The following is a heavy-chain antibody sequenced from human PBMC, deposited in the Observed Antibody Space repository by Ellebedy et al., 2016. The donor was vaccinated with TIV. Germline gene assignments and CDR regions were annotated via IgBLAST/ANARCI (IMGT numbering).Heavy chain of an antibody. CDR2: ITGSGGSA. D-gene: IGHD2-8*01. Sequence: GGSLRLSXAASGFTFSSHAMSWVRQAPGKGLEWVSGITGSGGSAFYADSVKGRLTMSRDNYKNTVFLHMNNLGPEDTAVYFCARDVTLYYSRSVYFDSWGQGTLVTVS. CDR3: ARDVTLYYSRSVYFDS. CDR1: GFTFSSHA. V-gene: IGHV3-23*01. J-gene: IGHJ4*02.